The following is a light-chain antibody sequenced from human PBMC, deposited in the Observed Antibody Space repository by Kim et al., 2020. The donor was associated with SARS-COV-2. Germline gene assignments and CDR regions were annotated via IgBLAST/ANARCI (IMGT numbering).Light chain of an antibody. J-gene: IGLJ2*01. Sequence: PGKTAKVTCGGNSIGSKSVHWYQQKPGQGPVLVIYYYSDRPSGIPERFSGSNAGNTATLTISRVEAGDEADYYCQVWDSSSDHVVFGGGTQLTVL. CDR1: SIGSKS. V-gene: IGLV3-21*04. CDR3: QVWDSSSDHVV. CDR2: YYS.